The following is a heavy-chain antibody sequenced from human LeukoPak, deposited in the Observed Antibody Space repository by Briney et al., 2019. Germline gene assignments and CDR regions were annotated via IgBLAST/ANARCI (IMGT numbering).Heavy chain of an antibody. CDR1: GGSISSSSYY. CDR3: AEGYSGYDLGYFDY. CDR2: IYYSGST. D-gene: IGHD5-12*01. V-gene: IGHV4-39*07. Sequence: SETLSLTCTVSGGSISSSSYYWGWIRQPPGKGLEWIGSIYYSGSTNYNPSLKSRVTISVDTSKNQFSLKLSSVTAADTAVYYCAEGYSGYDLGYFDYWGQGTLVTVSS. J-gene: IGHJ4*02.